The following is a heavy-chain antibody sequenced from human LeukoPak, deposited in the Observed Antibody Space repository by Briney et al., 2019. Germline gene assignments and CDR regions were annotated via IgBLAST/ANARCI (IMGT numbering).Heavy chain of an antibody. D-gene: IGHD3-9*01. J-gene: IGHJ4*02. Sequence: PSETLSLTCTVSGGSISGYYWSWIRQPPGKGLEWIGYIYYTGSTNYNPSLKSRVTISVDTSKNQFSLKLTSVTAADTAVYYCARESIFENRVDYWGQGTPVTVSS. V-gene: IGHV4-59*01. CDR3: ARESIFENRVDY. CDR1: GGSISGYY. CDR2: IYYTGST.